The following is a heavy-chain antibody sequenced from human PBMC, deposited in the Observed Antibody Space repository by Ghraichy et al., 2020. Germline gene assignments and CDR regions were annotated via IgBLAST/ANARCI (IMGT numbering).Heavy chain of an antibody. J-gene: IGHJ4*02. D-gene: IGHD6-19*01. CDR2: ISGSGGST. CDR3: AKIAVAGTFDY. V-gene: IGHV3-23*01. Sequence: GVLNISCAASGFTFSSYAMSWVRQAPGKGLEWVSAISGSGGSTYYADSVKGRFTISRDNSKNTLYLQMNSLRAEDTAVYYCAKIAVAGTFDYWGQGTLVTVSS. CDR1: GFTFSSYA.